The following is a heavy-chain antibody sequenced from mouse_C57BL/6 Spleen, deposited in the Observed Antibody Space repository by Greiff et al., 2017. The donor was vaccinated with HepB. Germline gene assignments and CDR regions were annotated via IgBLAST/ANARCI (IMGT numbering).Heavy chain of an antibody. CDR1: GYTFTSYW. CDR3: ARSGDGFDY. V-gene: IGHV1-64*01. D-gene: IGHD3-1*01. Sequence: QVQLQQPGAELVKPGASVKLSCKASGYTFTSYWMHWVKQRPGQGLEWIGMIHPNSGSNNYNEKFKSKATLTVDKSSSTAYMQLSSLTSEDYAVYYCARSGDGFDYWGKGTTLTVSS. J-gene: IGHJ2*01. CDR2: IHPNSGSN.